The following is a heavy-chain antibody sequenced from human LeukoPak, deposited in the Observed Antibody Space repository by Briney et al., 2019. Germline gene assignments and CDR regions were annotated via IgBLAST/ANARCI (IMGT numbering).Heavy chain of an antibody. D-gene: IGHD3-16*02. V-gene: IGHV3-11*06. CDR2: ISSSSSYT. CDR3: ASSVAYYDYVWGSYRLIYFDY. Sequence: GGSLRLSCAASGFTFSDYYMSWIRQAPGKGLEWVSYISSSSSYTNYADSVKGRFTISRDNAKNSLYLQMNSLRAEDTAVYYCASSVAYYDYVWGSYRLIYFDYWGQGTLVTVSS. J-gene: IGHJ4*02. CDR1: GFTFSDYY.